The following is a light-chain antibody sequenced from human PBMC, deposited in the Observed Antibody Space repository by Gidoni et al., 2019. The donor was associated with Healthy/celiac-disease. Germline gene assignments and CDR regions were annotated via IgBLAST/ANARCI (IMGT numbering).Light chain of an antibody. J-gene: IGKJ2*01. V-gene: IGKV1-39*01. CDR2: AAS. CDR1: QRISSY. CDR3: QQSYSTPYT. Sequence: DNQTTQSPSPLSASVGDRVTITCRASQRISSYLNWYQQKPGKAPKLLIYAASSLQSGVPSRFSGSGSGTDFTLTISSLQPEDFATYYCQQSYSTPYTFGQGTKLEIK.